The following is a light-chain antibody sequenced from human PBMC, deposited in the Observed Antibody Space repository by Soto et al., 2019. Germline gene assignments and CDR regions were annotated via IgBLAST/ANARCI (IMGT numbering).Light chain of an antibody. CDR2: GEF. Sequence: EILMTQSPVTLSVSPGERATLSCRASQSVSSNLAWYQQKPGQAPSLLIYGEFTRATGIPARFSGTGSGTELTLTISSLQSEDFALYHCKQYNDWHRTIGQGTKVDIX. CDR3: KQYNDWHRT. CDR1: QSVSSN. J-gene: IGKJ1*01. V-gene: IGKV3-15*01.